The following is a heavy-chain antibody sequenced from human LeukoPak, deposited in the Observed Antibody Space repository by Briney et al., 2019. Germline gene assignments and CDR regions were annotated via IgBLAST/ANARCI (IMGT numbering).Heavy chain of an antibody. CDR1: GYSFMSYG. V-gene: IGHV1-18*01. J-gene: IGHJ6*03. CDR3: ARDIAYNMDV. D-gene: IGHD6-13*01. Sequence: ASVKVSCKAFGYSFMSYGISWVRQAPGQGLEWLGWINPYDGKINYAQNFQGRVTVTADTSTSTAYMELRSLRSDDTAVYYCARDIAYNMDVWGKGTTVTVSS. CDR2: INPYDGKI.